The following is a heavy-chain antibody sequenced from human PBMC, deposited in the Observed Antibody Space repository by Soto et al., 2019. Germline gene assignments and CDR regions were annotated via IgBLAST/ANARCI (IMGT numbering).Heavy chain of an antibody. CDR2: IWYDGSNK. V-gene: IGHV3-33*01. CDR1: GFTFNNYG. J-gene: IGHJ4*02. D-gene: IGHD6-19*01. CDR3: ARDGTAYSSGWPFDH. Sequence: GGSLRLSCAASGFTFNNYGMHWVRQAPGKGLEWLAVIWYDGSNKYYAESVKGRFTISRNNFQNTLDQQMNSLRAEDTSVYYCARDGTAYSSGWPFDHWGQGTLVTVSS.